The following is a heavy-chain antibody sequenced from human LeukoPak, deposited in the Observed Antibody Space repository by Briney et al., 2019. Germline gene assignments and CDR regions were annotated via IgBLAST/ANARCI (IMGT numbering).Heavy chain of an antibody. CDR1: GFTVSSDY. D-gene: IGHD2-21*01. CDR2: IYSCGST. V-gene: IGHV3-53*01. Sequence: PGGSLRLSCAASGFTVSSDYMSWVRQAPGKGLEWVSVIYSCGSTYYADSVKGRFTISRDNSKNTLYLQMNSLRAEDTAVYYCASVIGAGYYYGMDVWGQGTTVSVSS. CDR3: ASVIGAGYYYGMDV. J-gene: IGHJ6*02.